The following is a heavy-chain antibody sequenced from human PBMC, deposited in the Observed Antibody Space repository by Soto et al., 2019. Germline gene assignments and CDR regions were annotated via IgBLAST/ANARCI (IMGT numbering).Heavy chain of an antibody. D-gene: IGHD6-13*01. V-gene: IGHV3-30-3*01. Sequence: QVQLVESGGGVVQPGRSLRLSCAASGFTFSSYAMHWVRQAPGKGLEWVAVISYDGSNKYYADSVKGRFTISRDNSKNTLYLQMNSLRAEDTAVYYCARDQSSRQQLDNWFDPWGQGTLVTVSS. CDR2: ISYDGSNK. J-gene: IGHJ5*02. CDR3: ARDQSSRQQLDNWFDP. CDR1: GFTFSSYA.